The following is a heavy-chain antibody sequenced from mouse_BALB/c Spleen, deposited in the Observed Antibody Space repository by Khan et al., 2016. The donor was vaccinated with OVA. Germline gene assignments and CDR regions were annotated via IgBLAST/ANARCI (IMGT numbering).Heavy chain of an antibody. J-gene: IGHJ2*01. Sequence: QVQLQQPGAELVKPGTSVKLSCKASGYTFTDYWIHWVKQRPGQGLEWIGEINPRNGRTNYNEKVKSKAILTVDKSSTTAYMQLSSLTSEDSAVYHGAREGYSYGSKRDFDFWGQGTTLTVSS. CDR1: GYTFTDYW. CDR3: AREGYSYGSKRDFDF. CDR2: INPRNGRT. D-gene: IGHD1-1*01. V-gene: IGHV1S81*02.